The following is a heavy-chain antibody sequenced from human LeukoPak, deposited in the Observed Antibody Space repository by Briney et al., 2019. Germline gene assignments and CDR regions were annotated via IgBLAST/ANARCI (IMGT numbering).Heavy chain of an antibody. CDR3: ARAVAGGRYFDL. V-gene: IGHV6-1*01. Sequence: SQTLSLTCAISGDIVSNNSAAWTWIRQSPSRGLEWLGRTYFMSEWSNTYAPSMTCRITINADTSKNQFSLQLNSVTPEDTAVYFCARAVAGGRYFDLWGRGTLVTVSS. J-gene: IGHJ2*01. D-gene: IGHD4-23*01. CDR1: GDIVSNNSAA. CDR2: TYFMSEWSN.